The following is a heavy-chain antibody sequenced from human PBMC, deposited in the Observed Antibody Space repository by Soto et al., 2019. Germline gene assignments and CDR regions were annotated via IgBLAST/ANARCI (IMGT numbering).Heavy chain of an antibody. J-gene: IGHJ5*02. D-gene: IGHD3-16*02. CDR2: INHSGST. V-gene: IGHV4-34*01. CDR1: GESFKGYY. CDR3: ARGLIDDYVLGSSRYYVPA. Sequence: PPETLSLTCAVYGESFKGYYWSWIRQPPGKGLEWIGEINHSGSTNYNPSLKSRVTISVDTSKNQFSLKLSSVTAADTAVYYCARGLIDDYVLGSSRYYVPAWGPGTLGT.